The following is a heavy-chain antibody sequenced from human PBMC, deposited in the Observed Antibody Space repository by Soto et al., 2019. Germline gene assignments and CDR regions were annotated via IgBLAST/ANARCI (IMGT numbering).Heavy chain of an antibody. CDR3: ARGLFDP. V-gene: IGHV4-34*01. J-gene: IGHJ5*02. CDR2: INHSGST. CDR1: GGSFSGYY. Sequence: PSETLSLTCAVYGGSFSGYYWSWTRQPPGKGLEWIGEINHSGSTNYNPSLKSRVTISVDTSKNQFSLKLSSVTAADTAVYYCARGLFDPWGQGTLVTVSS.